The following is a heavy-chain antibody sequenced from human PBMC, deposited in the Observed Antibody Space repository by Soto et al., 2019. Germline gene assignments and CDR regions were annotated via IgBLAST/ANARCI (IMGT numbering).Heavy chain of an antibody. D-gene: IGHD5-12*01. V-gene: IGHV3-30-3*01. CDR1: GFTFSSYA. CDR3: ARDRRDGYNHYYGMAV. CDR2: ISYDGSNK. J-gene: IGHJ6*02. Sequence: QVQLVESGGGVVQPGRSLRLSCAASGFTFSSYAMHWVRQAPGKGLEWVAVISYDGSNKYYADSVKGRFTISRDNSKNTLYLQMNSLRAEDTAVYYCARDRRDGYNHYYGMAVWGQGTTVTVSS.